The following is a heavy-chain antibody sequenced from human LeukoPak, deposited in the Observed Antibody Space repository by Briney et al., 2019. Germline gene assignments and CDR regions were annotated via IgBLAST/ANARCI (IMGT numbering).Heavy chain of an antibody. V-gene: IGHV3-7*04. CDR1: GFTFSSYW. J-gene: IGHJ4*02. D-gene: IGHD1-1*01. CDR2: IKQDGSEK. Sequence: GGSLRLSCAASGFTFSSYWMSWVRQPPGKGLEWVDNIKQDGSEKDYVGSVKGRFTNSRDNGKNSIYLQMKSLRAEDTAVYYCGRGRRYSVWGQGTLVTVSS. CDR3: GRGRRYSV.